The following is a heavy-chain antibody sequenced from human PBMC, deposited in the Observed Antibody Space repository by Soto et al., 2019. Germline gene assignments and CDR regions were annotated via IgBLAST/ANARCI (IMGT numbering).Heavy chain of an antibody. CDR2: ISYAGSNT. D-gene: IGHD5-12*01. J-gene: IGHJ6*02. Sequence: SEGTLRLPWVACRITFDTYGTHWVRQAPAKALQRVPRISYAGSNTYYADSVRGRFTISRDNSKNTLYLQMNTLRPEDTGVYYFARVPRGSHLYYFSGLDFWGQGTSVTVSS. CDR1: RITFDTYG. V-gene: IGHV3-30-3*01. CDR3: ARVPRGSHLYYFSGLDF.